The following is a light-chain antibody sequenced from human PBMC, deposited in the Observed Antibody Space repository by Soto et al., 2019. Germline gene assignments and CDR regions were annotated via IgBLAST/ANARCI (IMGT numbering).Light chain of an antibody. CDR1: PSDVGASNY. J-gene: IGLJ2*01. V-gene: IGLV2-8*01. Sequence: QSALTQPPSASGSPGQSVTISCTGTPSDVGASNYVSWYQQQPGKAPKLMISEVSKRPSGVPDRFVGSKSGNTASLTVSGLQAEDEADYYCSSSAGTKNMVFGAGTKLTVL. CDR3: SSSAGTKNMV. CDR2: EVS.